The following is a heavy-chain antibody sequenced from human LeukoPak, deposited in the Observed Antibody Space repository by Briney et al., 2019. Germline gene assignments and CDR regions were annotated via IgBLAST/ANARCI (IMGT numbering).Heavy chain of an antibody. D-gene: IGHD1-26*01. CDR1: GFTFSSYA. CDR2: ISYDGSNK. V-gene: IGHV3-30*04. Sequence: PGGSLRLSCAASGFTFSSYAMTWVRQAPGKGLEWVAVISYDGSNKYYADSVKGRFTISRDNSKNTLYLQMNSLRAEDTAVYYCAKDDGGSYYIYYYYMDVWGKGTTVTISS. J-gene: IGHJ6*03. CDR3: AKDDGGSYYIYYYYMDV.